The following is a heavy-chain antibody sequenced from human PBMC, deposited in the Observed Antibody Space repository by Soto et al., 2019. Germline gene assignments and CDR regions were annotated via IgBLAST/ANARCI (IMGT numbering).Heavy chain of an antibody. V-gene: IGHV1-18*01. CDR1: GYTFTNYG. D-gene: IGHD3-22*01. CDR2: ISADTGNT. CDR3: ARSPDYYDSSGYYYFDY. Sequence: QVQLVQSGAEVKKPGASVKVSCRTSGYTFTNYGVSWVRQAPGQGLEWMGWISADTGNTDYAQKFQGRXTXTXXTSTNTAYLELRSLSSDDTAVYYWARSPDYYDSSGYYYFDYWGQGTLVTVSS. J-gene: IGHJ4*02.